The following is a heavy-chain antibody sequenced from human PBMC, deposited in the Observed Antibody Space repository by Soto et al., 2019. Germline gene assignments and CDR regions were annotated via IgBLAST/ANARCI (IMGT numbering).Heavy chain of an antibody. J-gene: IGHJ6*03. CDR1: GYTFTSYA. CDR2: INAGNGNT. V-gene: IGHV1-3*01. CDR3: ARVHYYYYYMDV. Sequence: ASVKVSCKASGYTFTSYAMHWVRQAPGQRLEWMGWINAGNGNTKYSQKFQGRVTITRDTSASTAYMELSSLRSEDTAVYYCARVHYYYYYMDVWGKRTTVTVSS.